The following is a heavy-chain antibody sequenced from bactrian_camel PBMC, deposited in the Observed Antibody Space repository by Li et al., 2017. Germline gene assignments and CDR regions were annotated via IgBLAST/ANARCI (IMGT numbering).Heavy chain of an antibody. CDR2: IDSDGST. V-gene: IGHV3S10*01. CDR1: GYTDSTYC. CDR3: ATEFGTAVAEN. J-gene: IGHJ4*01. Sequence: QLVESGGGSVQSGGSLRLSCAASGYTDSTYCMGWFRQAPGKEREGVAGIDSDGSTSYADSVKGRFTINRDNAKNRVYLEMNSLQSADTGLYYCATEFGTAVAENWGRGTQVTVS. D-gene: IGHD6*01.